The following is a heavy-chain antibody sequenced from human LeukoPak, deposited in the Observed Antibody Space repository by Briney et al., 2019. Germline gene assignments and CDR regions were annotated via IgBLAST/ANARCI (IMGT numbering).Heavy chain of an antibody. CDR2: ISYDGSNK. J-gene: IGHJ4*02. Sequence: GGSLRLSCAASRFTFSSYGMHWVRQAPGKGLEWVAVISYDGSNKYYADSVKGRFTISRDNSKNTLYLQMNSLRAEDTAVYYCAKEEWDRYCSGGSCYCDYWGQGTLVTVSS. D-gene: IGHD2-15*01. CDR1: RFTFSSYG. CDR3: AKEEWDRYCSGGSCYCDY. V-gene: IGHV3-30*18.